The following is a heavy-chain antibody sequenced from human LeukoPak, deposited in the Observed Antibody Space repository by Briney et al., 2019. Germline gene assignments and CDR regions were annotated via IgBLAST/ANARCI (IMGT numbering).Heavy chain of an antibody. CDR3: AKWTTTYLDY. CDR1: GYTFTIYG. D-gene: IGHD1-1*01. Sequence: ASVTVSYKASGYTFTIYGISWVRQAPGQGLEGMGIINPSGGSTNYAQKFQGRVTITRDTSTSTVYMELSSLRSEDTAMCHCAKWTTTYLDYWGRGTLVSVSS. CDR2: INPSGGST. J-gene: IGHJ4*02. V-gene: IGHV1-46*01.